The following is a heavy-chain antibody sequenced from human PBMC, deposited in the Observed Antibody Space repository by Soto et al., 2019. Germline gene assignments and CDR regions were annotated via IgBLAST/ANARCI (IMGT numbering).Heavy chain of an antibody. Sequence: QVQLVQSGAEVKKPGSSVKVSCKASGGTFSSYAISWVRQAPGQGLEWMGGIIPISDTTNYEQKFQGRGTITADESTRTAYRELSRLRSEDTAVYYCARSQGSSTSLEIYYYYCYGMDGWGQGTTVTVSS. CDR1: GGTFSSYA. D-gene: IGHD2-2*01. CDR3: ARSQGSSTSLEIYYYYCYGMDG. CDR2: IIPISDTT. J-gene: IGHJ6*02. V-gene: IGHV1-69*01.